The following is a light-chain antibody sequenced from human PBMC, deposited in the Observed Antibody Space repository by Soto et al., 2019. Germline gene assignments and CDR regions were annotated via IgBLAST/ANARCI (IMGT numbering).Light chain of an antibody. CDR2: GAS. Sequence: DMQMTQSPSSVSASVGDRVSIXXRESQSISNYLNWYQQKPGKAPKLXIYGASSLQSGVPSRFSGSGAGTDFTLNISSLQPEDFATYYCQQSYATPRTFGQGTKVDIK. CDR1: QSISNY. CDR3: QQSYATPRT. J-gene: IGKJ1*01. V-gene: IGKV1-39*01.